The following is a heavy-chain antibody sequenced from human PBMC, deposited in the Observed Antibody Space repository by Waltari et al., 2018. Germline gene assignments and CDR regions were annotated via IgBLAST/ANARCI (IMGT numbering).Heavy chain of an antibody. Sequence: EVQLVESGGGLVQPGRSLRLSCTASGFTFGDYAMSWVRKAPGTGLEWVGFIRSKAYGGTTEYAASVKGRFTISRDDSKSIAYLQMNSLKTEDTAVYYCTRDLFLEWLFHYMDVWGKGTTVTVSS. D-gene: IGHD3-3*01. CDR3: TRDLFLEWLFHYMDV. J-gene: IGHJ6*03. CDR2: IRSKAYGGTT. CDR1: GFTFGDYA. V-gene: IGHV3-49*04.